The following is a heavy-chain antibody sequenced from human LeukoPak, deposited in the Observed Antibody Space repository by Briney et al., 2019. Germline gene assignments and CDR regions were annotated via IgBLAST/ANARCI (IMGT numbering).Heavy chain of an antibody. D-gene: IGHD1-26*01. Sequence: GASVKVSCKASGYTFTGYYMHWVRQAPGQGLEWMGWINPNSGGTNYAQKFQGRVTMTRDTSISTAYMELSRLRSDDTAVYYCARAGPMEWELPSDFDYWGQGTLVTVSS. CDR1: GYTFTGYY. J-gene: IGHJ4*02. CDR2: INPNSGGT. CDR3: ARAGPMEWELPSDFDY. V-gene: IGHV1-2*02.